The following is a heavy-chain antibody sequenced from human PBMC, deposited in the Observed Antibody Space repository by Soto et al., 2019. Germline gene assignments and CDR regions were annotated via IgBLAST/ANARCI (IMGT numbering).Heavy chain of an antibody. CDR3: AREKITGLFDY. Sequence: NPSETLSLTCAVYGGSFSGYYWTWIRQPPGTGLEWIGEINHSGSTNYNPSLKSRVTISVDTSKNQFSLKLTSVTAADTAVYYCAREKITGLFDYWGQGNLVTVSS. D-gene: IGHD2-8*02. CDR2: INHSGST. J-gene: IGHJ4*02. V-gene: IGHV4-34*01. CDR1: GGSFSGYY.